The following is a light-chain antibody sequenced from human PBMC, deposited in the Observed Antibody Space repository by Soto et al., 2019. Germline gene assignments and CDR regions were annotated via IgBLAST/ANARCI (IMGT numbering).Light chain of an antibody. CDR1: SSHIGDNT. J-gene: IGLJ3*02. CDR2: RDN. CDR3: AAWDDSLNGWV. V-gene: IGLV1-44*01. Sequence: VVTPPPSASGTPGQRVTISCSGSSSHIGDNTVDWYQQLPGTAPKLLIYRDNPRPSGVPDRFSGSKSGTSASLAISGLQSEDEADYYCAAWDDSLNGWVFGGGTKLTVL.